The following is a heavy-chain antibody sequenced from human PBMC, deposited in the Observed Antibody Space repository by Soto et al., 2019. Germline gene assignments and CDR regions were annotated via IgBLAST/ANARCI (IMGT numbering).Heavy chain of an antibody. CDR1: GYTFTGYY. Sequence: ASVKVSCKASGYTFTGYYMHWVRQAPGQGLEWMGWINPNSGGTNYAQKFQGWVTMTRDTSISTAYMELSSLRSEDTAVYYCAREGSSSWYHYYGMDVWGQGTTVTVSS. V-gene: IGHV1-2*04. D-gene: IGHD6-13*01. CDR2: INPNSGGT. J-gene: IGHJ6*02. CDR3: AREGSSSWYHYYGMDV.